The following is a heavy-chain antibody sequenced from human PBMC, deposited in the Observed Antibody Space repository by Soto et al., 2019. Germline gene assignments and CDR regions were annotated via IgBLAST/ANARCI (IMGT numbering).Heavy chain of an antibody. V-gene: IGHV1-8*01. Sequence: GASVKVSCKASGYTFTSYDINCVRQATGQGLEWMGWMNPNSGNTGYAQKFQGRVTMTRNTSISTAYMELSSLRSEDTAVYYCARGHTYCSGGSCYLNWFDPWVQGTLVTVSS. J-gene: IGHJ5*02. CDR2: MNPNSGNT. CDR1: GYTFTSYD. D-gene: IGHD2-15*01. CDR3: ARGHTYCSGGSCYLNWFDP.